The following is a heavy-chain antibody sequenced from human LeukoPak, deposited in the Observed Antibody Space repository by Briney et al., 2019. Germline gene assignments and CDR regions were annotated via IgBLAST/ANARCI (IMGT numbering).Heavy chain of an antibody. D-gene: IGHD4-17*01. CDR3: AKGGDYGDYPDY. Sequence: PGGSLRLSCAASGFTVSTYAMSWVRQAPGKGLEWVSAISGSGGSTYYADSVKGRFTISSDNSKNTLYLQMNSLRAEDTAVYYCAKGGDYGDYPDYWGQGTLVTASP. CDR2: ISGSGGST. CDR1: GFTVSTYA. V-gene: IGHV3-23*01. J-gene: IGHJ4*02.